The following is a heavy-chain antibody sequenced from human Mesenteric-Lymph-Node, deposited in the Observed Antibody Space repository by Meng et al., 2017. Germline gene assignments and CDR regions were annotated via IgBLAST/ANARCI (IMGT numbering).Heavy chain of an antibody. CDR2: INGNNGAT. Sequence: ASVKVSCKASGYTFTGYYMHWVRQAPGQGLEWMGWINGNNGATNYAQKFQGRVTMTRDTSISTAYMELSRLTFDDTAVYYCARDGGLGYCSGGSCSGVAENWFDPWGQGTLVTVSS. J-gene: IGHJ5*02. V-gene: IGHV1-2*02. D-gene: IGHD2-15*01. CDR3: ARDGGLGYCSGGSCSGVAENWFDP. CDR1: GYTFTGYY.